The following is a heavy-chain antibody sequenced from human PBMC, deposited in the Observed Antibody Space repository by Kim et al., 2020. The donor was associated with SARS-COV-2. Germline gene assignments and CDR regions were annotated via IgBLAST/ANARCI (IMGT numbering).Heavy chain of an antibody. CDR1: GFTFSSYG. CDR3: AKDRSDVGTYYDSSGYSLGKMDV. Sequence: GGSLRLSCAASGFTFSSYGMHWVRQAPGKGLEWVAVISYDGSNKYYADSVKGRFTISRDNSNNTLYLQMNSLRAEDTAVYYCAKDRSDVGTYYDSSGYSLGKMDVWGQGTTVTVSS. CDR2: ISYDGSNK. D-gene: IGHD3-22*01. J-gene: IGHJ6*02. V-gene: IGHV3-30*18.